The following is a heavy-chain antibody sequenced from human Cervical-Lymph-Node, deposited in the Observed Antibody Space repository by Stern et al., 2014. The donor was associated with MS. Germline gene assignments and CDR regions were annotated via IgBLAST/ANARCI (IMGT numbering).Heavy chain of an antibody. D-gene: IGHD6-25*01. J-gene: IGHJ5*02. CDR2: IYYSGST. V-gene: IGHV4-31*03. CDR3: SREPSGVNWFDP. Sequence: QVQLVESGPGLVKPSQTLSLTCTVSGTSISSGGHYWSWIRQHPEKGLEWIGYIYYSGSTYYNPSLKSRVAISMDTSKNQFSLRLSSVTAADTAVYFCSREPSGVNWFDPWGQGTLVIVSS. CDR1: GTSISSGGHY.